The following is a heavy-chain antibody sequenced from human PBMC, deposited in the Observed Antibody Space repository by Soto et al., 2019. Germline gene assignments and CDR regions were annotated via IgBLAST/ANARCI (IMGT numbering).Heavy chain of an antibody. V-gene: IGHV1-2*04. CDR2: INPNSGGT. J-gene: IGHJ6*02. Sequence: ASVKVSCKASGYTFTGYYMHWVRQAPGQGLEWMGWINPNSGGTNYAQKFQGWVTMTRDTSISTAYMELSRLRSDDTAVYYCASAAAYYDSSGLSGMDVWGQGTTVPVS. CDR1: GYTFTGYY. D-gene: IGHD3-22*01. CDR3: ASAAAYYDSSGLSGMDV.